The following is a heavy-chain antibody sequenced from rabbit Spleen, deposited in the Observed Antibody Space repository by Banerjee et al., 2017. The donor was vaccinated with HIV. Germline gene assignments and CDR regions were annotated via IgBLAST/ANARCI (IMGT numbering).Heavy chain of an antibody. V-gene: IGHV1S47*01. D-gene: IGHD1-1*01. Sequence: EQLVESGGGLVQPGGSLKVSCKASGFDLSSYGVSWVRQAPGKGLEWIGYIDPIFGATYYATWVNGRFTISSHNAQNTLYLQLNSLTAADTATYFCVRGASNSGYYNLWGQGTLVTVS. CDR2: IDPIFGAT. J-gene: IGHJ4*01. CDR3: VRGASNSGYYNL. CDR1: GFDLSSYG.